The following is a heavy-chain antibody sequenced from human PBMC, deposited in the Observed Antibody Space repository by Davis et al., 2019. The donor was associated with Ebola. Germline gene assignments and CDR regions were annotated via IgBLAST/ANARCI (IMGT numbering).Heavy chain of an antibody. J-gene: IGHJ4*02. CDR3: AKGWTTSPFDY. CDR2: ISVRGDST. D-gene: IGHD4-17*01. CDR1: GLTFSGYV. Sequence: GGSLRLSCAASGLTFSGYVMNWVRLAPGKGLQWVAGISVRGDSTYYADSVKGRFTVSRDNSKNTLFLQMNSLGVEDTAIYYCAKGWTTSPFDYWGQGALVTVSS. V-gene: IGHV3-23*01.